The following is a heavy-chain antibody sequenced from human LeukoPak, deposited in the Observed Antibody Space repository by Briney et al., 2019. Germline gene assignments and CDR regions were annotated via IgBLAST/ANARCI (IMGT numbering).Heavy chain of an antibody. V-gene: IGHV1-69*04. Sequence: GASVKVSCKASGGTFSSYAISWVRQAPGQGREWMGRIIPILGIANYAQKFQGRVTITTDESTSTAYMELSSLRSEDTAVYYCAVGNYDFWSGQDYWGQGTLVTVSS. D-gene: IGHD3-3*01. CDR3: AVGNYDFWSGQDY. J-gene: IGHJ4*02. CDR2: IIPILGIA. CDR1: GGTFSSYA.